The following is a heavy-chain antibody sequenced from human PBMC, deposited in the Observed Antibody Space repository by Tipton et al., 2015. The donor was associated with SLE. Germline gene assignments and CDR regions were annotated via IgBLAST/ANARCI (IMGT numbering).Heavy chain of an antibody. V-gene: IGHV5-51*03. CDR2: FYPSESAS. D-gene: IGHD2-21*01. CDR3: ARPGRGGGPIYFFDS. Sequence: VQLVQSGAEVKRSGESLKISCKASGYTFSSYWIAWVRQTPVKGLEWMGIFYPSESASRYSPSFQGQVTISVDNSVNTAYLQWSSLKASDSAIYYCARPGRGGGPIYFFDSWGQGTLVTVSS. J-gene: IGHJ4*02. CDR1: GYTFSSYW.